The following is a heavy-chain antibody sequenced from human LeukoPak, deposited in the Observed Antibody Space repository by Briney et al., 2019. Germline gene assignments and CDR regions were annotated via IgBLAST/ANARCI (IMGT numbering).Heavy chain of an antibody. CDR2: IWYDGSNK. CDR3: ARSVSSFWSGYHPTDS. V-gene: IGHV3-33*01. J-gene: IGHJ5*01. CDR1: GFTFSSYG. Sequence: GGSLRLSCAASGFTFSSYGMHWVRQAPGKGLEWVAVIWYDGSNKYYADSVKGRFTISRDNSKNTLYLHMNSLRAEDTAVYYCARSVSSFWSGYHPTDSWGQGTLVTVSS. D-gene: IGHD3-3*01.